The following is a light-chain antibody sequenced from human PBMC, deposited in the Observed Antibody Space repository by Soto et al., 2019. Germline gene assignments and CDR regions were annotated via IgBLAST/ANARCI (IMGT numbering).Light chain of an antibody. V-gene: IGLV1-44*01. Sequence: QSVLTQPPSASGTPGQRVTISCSGRSSNIGSNSVTWYQQLPGTAPKVLIYTHNQRPSGVPDRFSGSKSGTSASLAISGLQSEDEADYYCAAWDDSLNGPVFGGGTKLTVL. J-gene: IGLJ3*02. CDR3: AAWDDSLNGPV. CDR2: THN. CDR1: SSNIGSNS.